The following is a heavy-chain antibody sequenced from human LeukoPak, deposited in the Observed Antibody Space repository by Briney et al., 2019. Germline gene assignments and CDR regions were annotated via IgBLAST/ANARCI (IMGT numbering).Heavy chain of an antibody. Sequence: PSETLSLTCTVSGGSISSGDNYWSWIRQPPGKGREWIGYIYYSGSTYYNPSLKSRVTISVDTSKNQFSLKLSSVTAADTAVYYCARGDLYSSSWYNWGQGTLVTVSS. D-gene: IGHD6-13*01. CDR3: ARGDLYSSSWYN. J-gene: IGHJ4*02. CDR1: GGSISSGDNY. CDR2: IYYSGST. V-gene: IGHV4-30-4*08.